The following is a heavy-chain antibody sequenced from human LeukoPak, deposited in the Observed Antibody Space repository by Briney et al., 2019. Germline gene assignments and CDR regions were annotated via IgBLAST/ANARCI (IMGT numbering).Heavy chain of an antibody. J-gene: IGHJ3*02. D-gene: IGHD6-19*01. CDR2: ISGSGGST. Sequence: GGSLRLSCAASGFTFSSYAMSWVRQAQGKGLEWVSAISGSGGSTYYADSVKGRLTISRDNSKNTLYLQMNSLRAEGTAVYYCAKDLIAVAGTPWDAFDIWGQGTMVTVSS. V-gene: IGHV3-23*01. CDR3: AKDLIAVAGTPWDAFDI. CDR1: GFTFSSYA.